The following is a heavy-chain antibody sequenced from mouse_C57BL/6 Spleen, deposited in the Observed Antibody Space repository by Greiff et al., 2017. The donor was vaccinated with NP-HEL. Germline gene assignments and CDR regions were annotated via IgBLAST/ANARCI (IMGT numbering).Heavy chain of an antibody. J-gene: IGHJ2*01. D-gene: IGHD3-2*01. CDR2: IYPGDGDT. Sequence: QVQLQQSGPELVKPGASVKISCKASGYAFSSSWMNWVKQRPGKGLEWIGRIYPGDGDTNYNGKFKGKATLTADKSSSTAYMQLSSLTSEDSAVYFCATARGDYYFDYWGQGTTLTVSS. CDR1: GYAFSSSW. CDR3: ATARGDYYFDY. V-gene: IGHV1-82*01.